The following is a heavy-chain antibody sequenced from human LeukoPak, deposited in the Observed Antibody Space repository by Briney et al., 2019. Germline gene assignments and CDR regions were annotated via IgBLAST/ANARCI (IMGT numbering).Heavy chain of an antibody. D-gene: IGHD6-13*01. J-gene: IGHJ4*02. Sequence: GGSVRLLRAASGFTFSDYYMSWTRQAPGKGLEWVSYIRSSGSTIYYADSVKGRFTISRDNAKNSLYLQMNSLRAEDTAVYYCAIEASSCNYYFDYWGQGTLVTVSS. CDR1: GFTFSDYY. CDR3: AIEASSCNYYFDY. CDR2: IRSSGSTI. V-gene: IGHV3-11*04.